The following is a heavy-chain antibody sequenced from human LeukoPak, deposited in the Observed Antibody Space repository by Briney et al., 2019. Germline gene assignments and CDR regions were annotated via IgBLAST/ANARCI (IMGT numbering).Heavy chain of an antibody. D-gene: IGHD5-12*01. CDR1: GGSISSGGYY. CDR2: IYYSGST. CDR3: ARVPVDSGYPYFDY. J-gene: IGHJ4*02. Sequence: SQTLSLTCTVSGGSISSGGYYWSWIRQPPGTGLEWIGYIYYSGSTNYIPSLKSRVSISVDTSKNQFSLKLSSVTAADTAVYYCARVPVDSGYPYFDYWGQGTLVTVSS. V-gene: IGHV4-61*08.